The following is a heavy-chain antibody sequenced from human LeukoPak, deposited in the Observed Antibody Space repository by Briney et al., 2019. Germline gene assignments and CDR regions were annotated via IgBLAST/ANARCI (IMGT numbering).Heavy chain of an antibody. J-gene: IGHJ4*02. CDR3: ANRYCSSTSCIDY. CDR1: GGTFSSYT. D-gene: IGHD2-2*01. CDR2: IIPILGIA. V-gene: IGHV1-69*02. Sequence: ASVKVSCKASGGTFSSYTISWVRQAPGQGLEWMGRIIPILGIANYAQKFQGRLTITADKSTSTAYMELSSLRSEDTAVYYCANRYCSSTSCIDYWGQGTLVTVSS.